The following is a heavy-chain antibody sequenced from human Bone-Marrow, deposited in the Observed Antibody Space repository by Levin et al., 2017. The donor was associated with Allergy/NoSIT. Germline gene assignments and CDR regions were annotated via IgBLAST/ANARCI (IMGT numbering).Heavy chain of an antibody. V-gene: IGHV3-48*04. J-gene: IGHJ4*02. D-gene: IGHD1-1*01. CDR1: GFTFSTSW. Sequence: SLRLSCAASGFTFSTSWMDWVRQAPGKGLEWFSLFLFFFLPPPSFSSFKGRFTISRDNAKNSLYLQMNSLRAEDTAVYYCVKENWYFDLWGQGTLVTVSS. CDR2: FLFFFLPP. CDR3: VKENWYFDL.